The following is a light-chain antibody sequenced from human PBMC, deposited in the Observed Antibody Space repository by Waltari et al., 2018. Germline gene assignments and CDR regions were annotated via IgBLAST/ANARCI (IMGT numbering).Light chain of an antibody. V-gene: IGLV2-23*02. Sequence: QSALTQPASVSGSPGQSITISCTGTSSDVGSYNLVSWYQQHPGKAPKLMIYEVSKRPSGVSNRVSGSKSGNTASLTISGLQAEDEADYYCCSYAGSSPVVFGGGTKLTVL. CDR2: EVS. CDR3: CSYAGSSPVV. J-gene: IGLJ2*01. CDR1: SSDVGSYNL.